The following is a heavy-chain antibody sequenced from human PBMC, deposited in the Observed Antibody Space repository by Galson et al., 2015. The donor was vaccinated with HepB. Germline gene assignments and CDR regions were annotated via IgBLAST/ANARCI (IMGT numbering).Heavy chain of an antibody. CDR3: GGSPLFYSSNLGYHYYGLAV. CDR1: GSTFISSA. V-gene: IGHV1-58*02. D-gene: IGHD2-2*01. J-gene: IGHJ6*02. Sequence: SVKVSCKASGSTFISSAMQWVRQARGQRPEWIGWIVVGSGNTNYAQKFPESITITRDMSTSTAYMELSSLRSEDTAVYYCGGSPLFYSSNLGYHYYGLAVWGQGTMVTVSS. CDR2: IVVGSGNT.